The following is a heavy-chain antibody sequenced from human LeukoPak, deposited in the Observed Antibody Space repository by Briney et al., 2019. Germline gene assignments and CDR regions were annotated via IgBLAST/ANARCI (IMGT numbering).Heavy chain of an antibody. V-gene: IGHV4-59*01. CDR2: IYYSGST. D-gene: IGHD3-22*01. J-gene: IGHJ4*02. CDR1: GGSISSYY. CDR3: ARVRYYDSSGYYYYFDY. Sequence: SETLSLTCTVSGGSISSYYWSWIRQPPGKGLEWIGYIYYSGSTNYNPSLKSRVTISVDTSKNQFSLELSSVTAADTAVYYCARVRYYDSSGYYYYFDYWGQGTLVTVSS.